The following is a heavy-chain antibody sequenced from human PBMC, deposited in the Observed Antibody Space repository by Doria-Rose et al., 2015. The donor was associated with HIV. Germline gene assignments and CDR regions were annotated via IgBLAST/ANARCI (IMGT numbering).Heavy chain of an antibody. J-gene: IGHJ4*02. Sequence: QVQLVQSGPVLVKPTETLTLTCTVSGVSLSSPGMGVSWIRQSPGKALEWLANIFSDDERSYKTSLKSRLTIPRGTSKSQVVLTMTDMDPVDTATYYCARIKSSRWYHKYYFDFWGQGTLVIVSA. V-gene: IGHV2-26*01. CDR2: IFSDDER. CDR3: ARIKSSRWYHKYYFDF. D-gene: IGHD6-13*01. CDR1: GVSLSSPGMG.